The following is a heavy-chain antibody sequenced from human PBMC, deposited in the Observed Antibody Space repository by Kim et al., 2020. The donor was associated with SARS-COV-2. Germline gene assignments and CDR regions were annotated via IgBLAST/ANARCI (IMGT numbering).Heavy chain of an antibody. CDR2: IIPIFGTA. Sequence: SVKVSCKASGGTFSSYAISWVRQAPGQGLEWMGGIIPIFGTANYAQKFQGRVTITADESTSTAYMELSSLRSEDTAVYYCEGYYDSSGASDAFDIWGQGTMVTVSS. CDR1: GGTFSSYA. J-gene: IGHJ3*02. D-gene: IGHD3-22*01. V-gene: IGHV1-69*13. CDR3: EGYYDSSGASDAFDI.